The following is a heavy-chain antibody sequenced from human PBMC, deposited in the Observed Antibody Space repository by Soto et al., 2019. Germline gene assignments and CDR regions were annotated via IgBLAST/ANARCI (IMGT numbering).Heavy chain of an antibody. CDR2: IWYDGSKK. D-gene: IGHD3-3*01. J-gene: IGHJ6*02. CDR3: ARDASYYSLWSGYYPSRNGMDV. V-gene: IGHV3-33*01. Sequence: QVQVVESGGGVVQPGRSLRLSCAASGFTFSSFGMHWDRQAPGKGLEWVSLIWYDGSKKSYGDSVKGRFTISRDNSRNTVYLQMNSLRADDTAVYYCARDASYYSLWSGYYPSRNGMDVWDQGTTVTVSS. CDR1: GFTFSSFG.